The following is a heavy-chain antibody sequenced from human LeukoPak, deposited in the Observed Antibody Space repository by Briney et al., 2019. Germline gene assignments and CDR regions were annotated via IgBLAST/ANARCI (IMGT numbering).Heavy chain of an antibody. Sequence: GGSLRLSCAASGFTFSSYTMNWVRQAPGKGLGWVALISYDGSNKFYADSVKGRFSIFRDKSKNTLYLQMNSLRVEDTAVHYCARALPTVDRYWYFDLWGRGTLVTVSS. J-gene: IGHJ2*01. CDR2: ISYDGSNK. D-gene: IGHD4-17*01. CDR3: ARALPTVDRYWYFDL. V-gene: IGHV3-30-3*01. CDR1: GFTFSSYT.